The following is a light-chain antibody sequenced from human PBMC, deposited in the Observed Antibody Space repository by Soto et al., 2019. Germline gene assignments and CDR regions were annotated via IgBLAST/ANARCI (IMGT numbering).Light chain of an antibody. J-gene: IGKJ4*01. CDR1: QSVSNSY. CDR2: GAS. CDR3: QHFGSSALT. V-gene: IGKV3-20*01. Sequence: EIVLTQSPGTLSLSPGERATLSCRPSQSVSNSYLVWYQQKPGQAHRLLIYGASYRATDIPDRFSGSGSGTDFTLTISRLEPEDFAVYYCQHFGSSALTFGGGTKVEIK.